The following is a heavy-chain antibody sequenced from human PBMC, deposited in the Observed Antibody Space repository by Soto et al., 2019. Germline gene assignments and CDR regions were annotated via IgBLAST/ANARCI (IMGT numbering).Heavy chain of an antibody. Sequence: GGSLRLSCAASGFTFSSYGMHWVRQAPGKGLEWVAVIWYDGSNKYYADSVKGRFTISRGNSKNTLYLQMNSLRAEDTAVYYCAREHSSSWRYYYYGMDVWGQGTTVTVSS. D-gene: IGHD6-13*01. V-gene: IGHV3-33*01. CDR2: IWYDGSNK. CDR1: GFTFSSYG. J-gene: IGHJ6*02. CDR3: AREHSSSWRYYYYGMDV.